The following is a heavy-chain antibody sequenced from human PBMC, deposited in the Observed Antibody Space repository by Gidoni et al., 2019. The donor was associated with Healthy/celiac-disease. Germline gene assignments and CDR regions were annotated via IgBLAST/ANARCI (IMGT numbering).Heavy chain of an antibody. CDR2: SNSDGSST. CDR1: GFPFISYW. CDR3: ARGMSPYYDILTGYSSYGMDV. J-gene: IGHJ6*02. Sequence: EVQLVESGGGLVQPGGSLRLSCAASGFPFISYWIPLVRQAPGKGLVWVSRSNSDGSSTSYADSVKGRVTISRDNAKNTLYLQMNSLRAEDTAVYYCARGMSPYYDILTGYSSYGMDVWGQGTTVTVSS. D-gene: IGHD3-9*01. V-gene: IGHV3-74*01.